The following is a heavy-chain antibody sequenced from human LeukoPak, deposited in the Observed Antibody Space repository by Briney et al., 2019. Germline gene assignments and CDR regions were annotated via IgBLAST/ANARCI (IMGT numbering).Heavy chain of an antibody. D-gene: IGHD2-21*01. V-gene: IGHV4-4*02. CDR3: AGPGSVIANEGPLGY. CDR2: IYHSGST. Sequence: ASGTLSLTCAVSGGSISSSNWWSWVRQPPGKGLEWIGEIYHSGSTNYNPSLKSRVTISVDKSKNQFSLKLSSVTAADTAVYYCAGPGSVIANEGPLGYWGQGTLVTVSS. CDR1: GGSISSSNW. J-gene: IGHJ4*02.